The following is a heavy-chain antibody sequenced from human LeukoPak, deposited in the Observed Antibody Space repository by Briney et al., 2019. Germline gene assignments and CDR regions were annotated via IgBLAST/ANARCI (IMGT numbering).Heavy chain of an antibody. CDR3: AHSQIGYCSGGSCYSFDY. Sequence: SGPTLVNPTQTLTLTCTFSGFSLSTSGVGVGWIRQPPGKALEWLALIYWDDDKRYSPSLKSRLTITKDTSKNQVVLTMTNMDPVDTATYYCAHSQIGYCSGGSCYSFDYWGQGTLVTVSS. J-gene: IGHJ4*02. CDR1: GFSLSTSGVG. V-gene: IGHV2-5*02. CDR2: IYWDDDK. D-gene: IGHD2-15*01.